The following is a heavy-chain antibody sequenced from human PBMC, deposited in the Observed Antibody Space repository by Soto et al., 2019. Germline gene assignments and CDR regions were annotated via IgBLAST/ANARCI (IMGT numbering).Heavy chain of an antibody. CDR2: FHYSGST. V-gene: IGHV4-39*01. J-gene: IGHJ4*02. D-gene: IGHD3-16*01. Sequence: SETLSLTCTVSGGSISSRDSYWGWIRQPPGKGLEWIGSFHYSGSTYYNPSPKSRVTISVDTSKNQLSLRVTSVTAADTAVYYCARGFGRSHFDYWGQGTLVTVSS. CDR1: GGSISSRDSY. CDR3: ARGFGRSHFDY.